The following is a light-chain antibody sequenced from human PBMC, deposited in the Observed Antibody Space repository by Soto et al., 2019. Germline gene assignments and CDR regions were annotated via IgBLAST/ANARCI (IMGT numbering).Light chain of an antibody. J-gene: IGKJ1*01. CDR2: EAS. Sequence: DIQMTQSPSTLSGSVGDRVTITCRASQTISSWLAWYQQKPGKAPKLLIYEASTLKSGVPSRFSGSGSGTDFTLTISSLQPEDFATYYCQQSYSTTWTFGQGTKVDIK. CDR1: QTISSW. V-gene: IGKV1-5*03. CDR3: QQSYSTTWT.